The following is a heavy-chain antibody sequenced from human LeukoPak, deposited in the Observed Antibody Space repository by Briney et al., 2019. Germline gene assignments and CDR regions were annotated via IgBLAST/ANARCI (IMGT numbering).Heavy chain of an antibody. CDR1: GGSISSGDYY. CDR3: ARNPGSGSFYRARDAFHI. D-gene: IGHD1-26*01. J-gene: IGHJ3*02. CDR2: IYYGGST. V-gene: IGHV4-30-4*08. Sequence: SGTLSLTCTVAGGSISSGDYYWSWIRQPPGKALEWIGYIYYGGSTYYNPSLKSRVTISVDTSKNQFSLRLSSVTAADTAVYYCARNPGSGSFYRARDAFHIWAQGTMVTVSS.